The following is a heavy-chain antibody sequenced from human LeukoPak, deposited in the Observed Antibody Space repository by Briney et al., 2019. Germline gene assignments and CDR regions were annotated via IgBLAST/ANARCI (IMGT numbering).Heavy chain of an antibody. V-gene: IGHV4-4*07. D-gene: IGHD2-21*02. CDR2: IYTSGST. Sequence: SETLSLTCAVYGGSFSSYYWSWIRQPAGKGLEWIGRIYTSGSTNYNPSLKSRVTMSVDTSKNQFSLKLSSVTAADTAVYYCAREVAYCGGDCYSFDYWGQGTLVTVSS. CDR3: AREVAYCGGDCYSFDY. J-gene: IGHJ4*02. CDR1: GGSFSSYY.